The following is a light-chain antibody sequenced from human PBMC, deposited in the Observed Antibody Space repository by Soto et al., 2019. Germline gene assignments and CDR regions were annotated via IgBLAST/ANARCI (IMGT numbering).Light chain of an antibody. Sequence: QSALTQPASVSGSPGQSITISCTGTSSDVGCYNYVSWYQQHPGKAPKLMIYDVNNRPSGGSNRFSGSKSGNTASQTISGLHADDEADYYCSSYTSSSTQVVGGGTKLTVL. CDR2: DVN. CDR3: SSYTSSSTQV. CDR1: SSDVGCYNY. V-gene: IGLV2-14*01. J-gene: IGLJ2*01.